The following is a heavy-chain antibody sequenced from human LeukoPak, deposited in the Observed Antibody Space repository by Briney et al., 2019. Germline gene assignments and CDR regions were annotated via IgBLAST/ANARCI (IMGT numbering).Heavy chain of an antibody. CDR2: IHHSGSA. CDR3: ARVDAWGPDV. D-gene: IGHD3-16*01. V-gene: IGHV4-31*03. J-gene: IGHJ6*02. Sequence: TLSLTCTVSGGSISSGAYYWSWIRQHPGKGLEWIGYIHHSGSAHYNPSLKSRVTISVDTSKDEFSLKLSSVTAADTAVYYCARVDAWGPDVWGQGTTVIVSS. CDR1: GGSISSGAYY.